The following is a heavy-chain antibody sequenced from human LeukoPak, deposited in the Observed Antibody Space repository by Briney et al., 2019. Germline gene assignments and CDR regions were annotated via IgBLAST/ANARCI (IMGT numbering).Heavy chain of an antibody. CDR2: IYYSGST. V-gene: IGHV4-59*12. D-gene: IGHD3-22*01. Sequence: SETLSLTCTVSGGSISSYYWSWIRQPPEKGLEWIGYIYYSGSTNYNPSLKSRVTISVDTSKNQFSLKLSSVTAADTAVYYCARERAYYYDSSGYDAFDIWGQGTMVTVSS. CDR1: GGSISSYY. J-gene: IGHJ3*02. CDR3: ARERAYYYDSSGYDAFDI.